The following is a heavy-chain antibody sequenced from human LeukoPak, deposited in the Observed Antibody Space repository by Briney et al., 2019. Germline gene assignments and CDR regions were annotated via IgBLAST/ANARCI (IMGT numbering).Heavy chain of an antibody. J-gene: IGHJ4*02. Sequence: AGESLKISCKGSGYSFTSYWIDWVRQMPGKGLEWMGIIYPGDSDTRYSPSFQGQVTISADKSISTAYLQWSSLKASDTAMYYCARRGLYCSGGSCYSAYYFDYWGQGTLVTVSS. D-gene: IGHD2-15*01. CDR3: ARRGLYCSGGSCYSAYYFDY. V-gene: IGHV5-51*01. CDR1: GYSFTSYW. CDR2: IYPGDSDT.